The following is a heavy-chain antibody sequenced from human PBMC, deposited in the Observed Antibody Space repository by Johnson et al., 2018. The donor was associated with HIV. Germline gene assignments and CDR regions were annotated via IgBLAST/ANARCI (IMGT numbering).Heavy chain of an antibody. CDR2: IKSKYHDETT. V-gene: IGHV3-15*01. CDR3: TTGSCIDGVCYAFDV. Sequence: EVQLVESGGGFVQPEGSLRLSCAASGFTFKNAWMHWVRQAPGKGLEWIGRIKSKYHDETTDYAAPVKGRFAISRDDSKNTVYLQMNSLKAEDTAVYYCTTGSCIDGVCYAFDVWGQGTMVTVSS. J-gene: IGHJ3*01. D-gene: IGHD2-8*01. CDR1: GFTFKNAW.